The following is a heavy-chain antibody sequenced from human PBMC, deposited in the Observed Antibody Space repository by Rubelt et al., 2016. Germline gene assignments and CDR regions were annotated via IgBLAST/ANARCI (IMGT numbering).Heavy chain of an antibody. CDR3: AREAYRGRYPVIDY. CDR2: ISAYNGKT. J-gene: IGHJ4*02. D-gene: IGHD1-26*01. CDR1: GYTFTTYG. Sequence: QVQLVQSGAEVKKPGASVKVSCKASGYTFTTYGINWVRQAPGQGLEWMGWISAYNGKTNHAQKHQSRVTMTTDTSTMTAYMELRSLRSDDTAVYECAREAYRGRYPVIDYWGQGTLVTVSS. V-gene: IGHV1-18*01.